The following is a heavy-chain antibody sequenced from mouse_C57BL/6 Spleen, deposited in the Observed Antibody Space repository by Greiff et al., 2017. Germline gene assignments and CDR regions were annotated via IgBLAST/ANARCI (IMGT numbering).Heavy chain of an antibody. CDR1: GFTFSSYA. CDR3: ARDGYYGSRSYWYFDV. V-gene: IGHV5-4*01. CDR2: ISDGGSYT. D-gene: IGHD1-1*01. J-gene: IGHJ1*03. Sequence: EVKLVESGGGLVKPGGSLKLSCAASGFTFSSYAMSWVRQTPEQRLEWVATISDGGSYTYYPDNVKGRFTISRDNAKNNLYLQMSHLKSEDTAMYYCARDGYYGSRSYWYFDVWGTGTTVTVSS.